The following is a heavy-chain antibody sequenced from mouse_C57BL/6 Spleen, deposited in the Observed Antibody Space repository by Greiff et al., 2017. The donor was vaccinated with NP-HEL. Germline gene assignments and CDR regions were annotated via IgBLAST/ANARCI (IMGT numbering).Heavy chain of an antibody. Sequence: VQLQQSGAELVKPGASVKISCKASGYAFSSYWMNWVKQRPGKGLEWIGQIYPGDGDTNYNGKFKGKATLTADKSSSTAYMQLSSLTSEDSAVYFCARNYDDYGEGYYAMDYWGQGTSVTVSS. V-gene: IGHV1-80*01. J-gene: IGHJ4*01. CDR1: GYAFSSYW. CDR3: ARNYDDYGEGYYAMDY. CDR2: IYPGDGDT. D-gene: IGHD2-4*01.